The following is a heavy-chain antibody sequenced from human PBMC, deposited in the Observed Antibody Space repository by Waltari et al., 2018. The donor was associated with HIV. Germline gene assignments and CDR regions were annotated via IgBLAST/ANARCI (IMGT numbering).Heavy chain of an antibody. Sequence: QVQLQESGPGLVKPSETLSPTCAVSDYSISRGYYWGWIRQPPGKGLEWIGSIFHRGSTYYNPSLKSRVTISVDTSKNQFSLKLSSVTAADTAVYYCARERGGYDILTGYWEVDVWGQGTTVTVSS. CDR3: ARERGGYDILTGYWEVDV. CDR1: DYSISRGYY. CDR2: IFHRGST. J-gene: IGHJ6*02. D-gene: IGHD3-9*01. V-gene: IGHV4-38-2*02.